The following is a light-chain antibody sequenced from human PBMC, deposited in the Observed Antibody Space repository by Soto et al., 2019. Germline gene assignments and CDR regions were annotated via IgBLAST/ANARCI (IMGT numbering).Light chain of an antibody. CDR2: DAT. Sequence: EIVLTRSPATLSLSPGERATLSCRASQSVTWYLAWYQQKPGQAPRLLIYDATNRATGIPARFSGSGSGTDFTLTISSLEPEDFAVYYCQQRTNWLTFGGGTRVEI. CDR1: QSVTWY. J-gene: IGKJ4*01. CDR3: QQRTNWLT. V-gene: IGKV3-11*01.